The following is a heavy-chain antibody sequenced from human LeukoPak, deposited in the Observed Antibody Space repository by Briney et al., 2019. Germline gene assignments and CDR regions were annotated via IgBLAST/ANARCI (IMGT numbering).Heavy chain of an antibody. Sequence: GASVKVSCKASGYTFTSYGISWVRQAPGQGLEWMGWISAYNGNTNYAQKLQGRVTMTTDTSTSTAYMELRSLGSDDTAVYYCARVLMELVAGNYYYYMDVWGKGTTVTVSS. D-gene: IGHD2-8*01. CDR1: GYTFTSYG. J-gene: IGHJ6*03. CDR3: ARVLMELVAGNYYYYMDV. CDR2: ISAYNGNT. V-gene: IGHV1-18*01.